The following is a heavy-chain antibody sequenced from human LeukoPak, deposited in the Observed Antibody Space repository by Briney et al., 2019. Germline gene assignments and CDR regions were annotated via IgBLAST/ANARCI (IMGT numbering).Heavy chain of an antibody. CDR3: AKYYDSSGYSDY. V-gene: IGHV3-23*01. Sequence: GSLRLSCAASGFTFSSYATSWVRQAPGKGLEWVSAISGSGGSTYYADSVKGRFTISRDNSKNTLYLQMNSLRAEDTAVYYCAKYYDSSGYSDYWGQGTLVTVSS. CDR1: GFTFSSYA. D-gene: IGHD3-22*01. J-gene: IGHJ4*02. CDR2: ISGSGGST.